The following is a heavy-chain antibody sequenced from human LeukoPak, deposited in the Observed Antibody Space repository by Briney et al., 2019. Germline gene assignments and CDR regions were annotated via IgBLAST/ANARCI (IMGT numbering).Heavy chain of an antibody. CDR1: VGSISGYY. D-gene: IGHD1-1*01. CDR3: ARAGDWNDLPY. Sequence: PSETLSLTCIVSVGSISGYYWSWIRQAPEKGLEWIGYIHYTGSTNYNPSLKSRVTILVDTSKNQFALKLTSVSAADTAVYYCARAGDWNDLPYWGQGILVTVSS. CDR2: IHYTGST. J-gene: IGHJ4*02. V-gene: IGHV4-59*01.